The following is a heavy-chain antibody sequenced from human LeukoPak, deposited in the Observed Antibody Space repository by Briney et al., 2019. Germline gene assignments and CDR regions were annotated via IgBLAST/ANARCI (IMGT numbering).Heavy chain of an antibody. CDR3: ARLGVSLYYGSGSYYKKAPFFDY. CDR2: INHSGST. CDR1: GGSFSGYY. Sequence: SETLSLTCAVYGGSFSGYYWSWIRQPPGKVLEWIGEINHSGSTNYNPSLKSRVTISVDTSKNQFSLKLSSVTAADTAVYYCARLGVSLYYGSGSYYKKAPFFDYWGQGTLVTVSS. J-gene: IGHJ4*02. V-gene: IGHV4-34*01. D-gene: IGHD3-10*01.